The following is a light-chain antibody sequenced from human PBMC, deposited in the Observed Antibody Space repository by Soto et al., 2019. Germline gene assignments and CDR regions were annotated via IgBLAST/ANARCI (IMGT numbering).Light chain of an antibody. J-gene: IGLJ2*01. CDR3: SSYTISSTVV. CDR1: SSDVGGYNY. Sequence: QSALTQPASVSGSPGQSITISCTGTSSDVGGYNYVSWYQQHPGKAPKLMIYDVSNRPSGVSNRFSGSKSGNTASLTISGFQADYENDYYCSSYTISSTVVFGGGTKLTVL. CDR2: DVS. V-gene: IGLV2-14*01.